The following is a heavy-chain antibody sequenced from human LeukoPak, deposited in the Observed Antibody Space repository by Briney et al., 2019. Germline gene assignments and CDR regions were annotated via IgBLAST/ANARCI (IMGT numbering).Heavy chain of an antibody. CDR3: ARDTDDYDFWSGWSLANDAFDI. J-gene: IGHJ3*02. CDR2: IKQDGSEK. D-gene: IGHD3-3*01. V-gene: IGHV3-7*01. CDR1: GFTFSSYW. Sequence: GGSLRLSCAASGFTFSSYWMSWVRQAPGKGLEWVANIKQDGSEKYYVDSVKGRFTTSRDNAKNSLYLQMNSLRAEDTAVYYCARDTDDYDFWSGWSLANDAFDIWGQGTMVTVSS.